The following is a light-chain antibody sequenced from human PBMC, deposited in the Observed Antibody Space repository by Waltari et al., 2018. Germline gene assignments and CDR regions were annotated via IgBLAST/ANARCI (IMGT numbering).Light chain of an antibody. Sequence: EIGLTQSPGTLALFPGERGPLSCRASQSVSRFLAWYQQKPGQAPRLLIYGASTRATGIPDRFSGSGSGTDFSLTISRLEPEDFAVYYCQKYVRLPATFGQGTKVEIK. CDR2: GAS. V-gene: IGKV3-20*01. CDR3: QKYVRLPAT. J-gene: IGKJ1*01. CDR1: QSVSRF.